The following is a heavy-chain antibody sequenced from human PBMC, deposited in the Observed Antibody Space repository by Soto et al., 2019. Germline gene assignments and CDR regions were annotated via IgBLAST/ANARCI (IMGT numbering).Heavy chain of an antibody. J-gene: IGHJ6*02. Sequence: PGGSLRLSCAASGFTFSSYWMHWVRQAPGKGLVWVSRINSDGSSTSYADSVKGRFTISRDNAKNSLYLQMNSLRAEDTAVYYCARDAATYYDILTGTCYYYGMDVWGQGTTVTVSS. CDR2: INSDGSST. V-gene: IGHV3-74*01. D-gene: IGHD3-9*01. CDR1: GFTFSSYW. CDR3: ARDAATYYDILTGTCYYYGMDV.